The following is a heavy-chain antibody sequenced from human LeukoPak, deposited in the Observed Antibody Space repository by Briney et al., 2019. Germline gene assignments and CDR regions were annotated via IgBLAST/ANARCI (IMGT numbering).Heavy chain of an antibody. V-gene: IGHV1-18*01. CDR3: ARDYARYCSTGRCNFFDY. CDR2: ISAYNGNT. Sequence: WASVKVSCKASGYTFTSYGISWVRQAPGQGLEWMGWISAYNGNTNYAQKLQGRVTMTTDTSTSTAYMELRSLRSDDTAVYYCARDYARYCSTGRCNFFDYWGQGTLVTVSS. D-gene: IGHD2-2*01. J-gene: IGHJ4*02. CDR1: GYTFTSYG.